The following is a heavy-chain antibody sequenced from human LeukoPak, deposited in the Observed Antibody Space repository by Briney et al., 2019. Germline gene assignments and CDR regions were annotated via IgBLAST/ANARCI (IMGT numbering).Heavy chain of an antibody. Sequence: SETLSLTRSVSDGSINSYYWNWIRRPPGKGLEWIGYIYYNGNTNYSPSLKSRVTMSVDTSKNLFSLKVSSVAAADTAVYYCARGRSNYYGMDVWGQGTTVTVSS. CDR3: ARGRSNYYGMDV. CDR2: IYYNGNT. D-gene: IGHD1-26*01. V-gene: IGHV4-59*01. J-gene: IGHJ6*02. CDR1: DGSINSYY.